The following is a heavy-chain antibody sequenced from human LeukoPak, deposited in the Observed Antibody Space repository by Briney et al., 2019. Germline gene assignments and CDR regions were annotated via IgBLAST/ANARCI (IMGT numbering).Heavy chain of an antibody. V-gene: IGHV3-33*01. D-gene: IGHD3-10*01. Sequence: GGSLRLSCAASGFTFSSYGMHWVRQAPGKGLEWVAVIWYDGSNKYYADSVKGRFTISRDNSQNTLYLQMNSLRAEDTAVYYCAIDHGSGDPMLSYCHYWAERPLVTLS. CDR3: AIDHGSGDPMLSYCHY. J-gene: IGHJ4*02. CDR1: GFTFSSYG. CDR2: IWYDGSNK.